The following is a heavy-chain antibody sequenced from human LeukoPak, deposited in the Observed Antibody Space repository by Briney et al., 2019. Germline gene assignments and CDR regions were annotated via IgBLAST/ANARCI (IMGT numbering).Heavy chain of an antibody. J-gene: IGHJ6*03. Sequence: SVKVSCKASGGTFSSYAISWVRQAPGQGLEWMGGIIPIFGTANYAQKFQGRVTITTDESTSTAYMELSSLRSEDTAVYYCASYVLRFLEWSPGSYYYMDVWGKGTMVTVSS. V-gene: IGHV1-69*05. CDR1: GGTFSSYA. D-gene: IGHD3-3*01. CDR2: IIPIFGTA. CDR3: ASYVLRFLEWSPGSYYYMDV.